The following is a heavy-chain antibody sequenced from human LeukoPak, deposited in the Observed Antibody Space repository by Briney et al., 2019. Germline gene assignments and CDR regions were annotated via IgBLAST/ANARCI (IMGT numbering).Heavy chain of an antibody. J-gene: IGHJ4*02. CDR3: ARGYRHYDFWSGYYTSPAGSYYFDY. V-gene: IGHV4-34*01. CDR1: GGSFSGYY. D-gene: IGHD3-3*01. CDR2: ITLSART. Sequence: SETLSLTCAVVGGSFSGYYWSWSRPPPGEGLGWVVEITLSARTTYNPSLKSRVTISVDSSKNQFSLKLSSVTTADTAVYYCARGYRHYDFWSGYYTSPAGSYYFDYWGQGTLVTVSS.